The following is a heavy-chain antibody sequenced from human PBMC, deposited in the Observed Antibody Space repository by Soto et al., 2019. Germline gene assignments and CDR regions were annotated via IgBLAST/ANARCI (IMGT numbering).Heavy chain of an antibody. V-gene: IGHV1-46*01. CDR3: ARVAVAGENWFDP. J-gene: IGHJ5*02. Sequence: ASVKVSCKASGYTFTSYVISWVRQAPGQGLEWMGWINPSGGSTSYAQKFQGRVTMTRDTSTSTVYMELSSLRSEDTAVYYCARVAVAGENWFDPWGQGTLVTVSX. D-gene: IGHD6-19*01. CDR1: GYTFTSYV. CDR2: INPSGGST.